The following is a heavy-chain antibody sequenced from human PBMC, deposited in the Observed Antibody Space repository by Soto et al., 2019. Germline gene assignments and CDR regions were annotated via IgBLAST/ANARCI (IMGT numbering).Heavy chain of an antibody. D-gene: IGHD3-22*01. V-gene: IGHV3-33*01. Sequence: QVQLVESGGGVVQPGRSLRLSCAASGFTFSSYGMHWVRQAPGKGLEWVAVIWYDGSNKYYADSVKGRFTISRDNSKNTLYLQMNSLRAEDTAVYYCAREYYYDSSGYYPWGQGTLVTVSS. CDR2: IWYDGSNK. J-gene: IGHJ5*02. CDR3: AREYYYDSSGYYP. CDR1: GFTFSSYG.